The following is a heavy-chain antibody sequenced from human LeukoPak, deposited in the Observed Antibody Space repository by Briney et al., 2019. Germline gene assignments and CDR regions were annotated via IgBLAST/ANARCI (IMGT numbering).Heavy chain of an antibody. CDR1: GGSISSSSYY. Sequence: SETLSLTCTVSGGSISSSSYYWGWIRQPPGKGLEWIGRIYYSGSTYYNPSLKSRVTISVDTSKNQFSLKLSSVTAADTAVYYCARTIPRRTGKIAAAGTVDYWGQGTLVTVSS. D-gene: IGHD6-13*01. CDR3: ARTIPRRTGKIAAAGTVDY. V-gene: IGHV4-39*01. CDR2: IYYSGST. J-gene: IGHJ4*02.